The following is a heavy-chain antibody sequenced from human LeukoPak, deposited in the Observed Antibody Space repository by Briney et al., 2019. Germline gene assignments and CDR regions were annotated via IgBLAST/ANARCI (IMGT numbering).Heavy chain of an antibody. CDR2: IIPIRGIA. CDR1: GGTFSIYA. V-gene: IGHV1-69*04. J-gene: IGHJ4*02. Sequence: SVKVSCTASGGTFSIYAISWVRQAPGQGLEWMGRIIPIRGIANYAQKFQGRVTITADKSTSTAYMELSSLRSEDTAVYYCASIGARDGYNLNYFDYWGQGTLVTVSS. D-gene: IGHD5-24*01. CDR3: ASIGARDGYNLNYFDY.